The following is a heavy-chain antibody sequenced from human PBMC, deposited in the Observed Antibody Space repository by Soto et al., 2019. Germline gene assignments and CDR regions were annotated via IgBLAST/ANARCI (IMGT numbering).Heavy chain of an antibody. D-gene: IGHD4-4*01. J-gene: IGHJ4*02. CDR2: INPSGGST. Sequence: ASVNVYCKASGYTFSTYYMHWVRQAPGQGYEWMGIINPSGGSTTYAQKFQGRVTMTRDTSTTTVYMELSSLKSEDTAVYYCARYDYNGYYFDYWGQGTLVTVSS. CDR1: GYTFSTYY. V-gene: IGHV1-46*01. CDR3: ARYDYNGYYFDY.